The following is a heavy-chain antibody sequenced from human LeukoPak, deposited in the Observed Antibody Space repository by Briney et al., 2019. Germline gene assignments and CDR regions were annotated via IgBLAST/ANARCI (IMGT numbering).Heavy chain of an antibody. CDR1: GYTFTSYG. V-gene: IGHV1-18*01. Sequence: GASVKVSCKASGYTFTSYGISWVRQAPGQGLEWMGWISAYNGNTNYAQKLQGRVTMTTDTSTSTAYMDLNSLRTDDTAVYYCARASATSFRRSGSWFPSDYWGQGTLVTVSS. D-gene: IGHD6-13*01. J-gene: IGHJ4*02. CDR2: ISAYNGNT. CDR3: ARASATSFRRSGSWFPSDY.